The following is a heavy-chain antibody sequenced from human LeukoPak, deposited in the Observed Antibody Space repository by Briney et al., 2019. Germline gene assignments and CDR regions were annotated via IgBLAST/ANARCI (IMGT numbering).Heavy chain of an antibody. D-gene: IGHD4-17*01. CDR3: AREKRIEYDYGDYGMGFDY. Sequence: ASVKVSCNASGYTFTGYYIHWVRQAPGQGLEWMGWINPSSGGANYGQKFQGRVTMTRDTSISTAYMELSRLRSDDTAVYYCAREKRIEYDYGDYGMGFDYWGQGTLVTVSS. CDR1: GYTFTGYY. CDR2: INPSSGGA. J-gene: IGHJ4*02. V-gene: IGHV1-2*02.